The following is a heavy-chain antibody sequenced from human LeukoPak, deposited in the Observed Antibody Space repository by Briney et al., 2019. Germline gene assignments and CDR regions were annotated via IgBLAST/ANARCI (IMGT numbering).Heavy chain of an antibody. D-gene: IGHD3-22*01. CDR3: AKDSSLSYDSSGYCFDY. CDR2: IYSGGST. Sequence: GGSLRLSCAASGFTVSSNYMSWVRQAPGKGLEWVSVIYSGGSTYYADSVKGRFTISRDNSKNTLYLQMNSLRAEDTAVYYCAKDSSLSYDSSGYCFDYWGQGTLVTVSS. CDR1: GFTVSSNY. J-gene: IGHJ4*02. V-gene: IGHV3-53*05.